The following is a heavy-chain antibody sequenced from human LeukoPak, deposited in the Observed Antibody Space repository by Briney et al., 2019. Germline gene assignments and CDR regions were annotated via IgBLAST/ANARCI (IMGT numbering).Heavy chain of an antibody. CDR3: ARDRDTMIVVNDAFDI. V-gene: IGHV3-30*02. CDR1: GFTFSTYG. CDR2: IRYDGSKK. D-gene: IGHD3-22*01. Sequence: GGSLRLSCAASGFTFSTYGIHWVRQAPGKGLEWVAFIRYDGSKKYYADSVKGRFTISRDNSENTLYLQMNSLRAEDTAVYYCARDRDTMIVVNDAFDIWGQGTMVTVSS. J-gene: IGHJ3*02.